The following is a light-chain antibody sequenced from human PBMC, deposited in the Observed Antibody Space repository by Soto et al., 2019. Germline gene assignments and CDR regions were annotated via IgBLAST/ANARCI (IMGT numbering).Light chain of an antibody. CDR2: DAS. J-gene: IGKJ5*01. CDR3: QQRNSWPPTFT. Sequence: ESVLTQSPVTLSLSPWEKATLSCSSIQTVRNNYLAWYQQKPGQAPRLLIYDASSRATGIPARFSGSGSGTEFTLTISSLEPEDFAVYYCQQRNSWPPTFTFGQGTRLEIK. V-gene: IGKV3D-20*02. CDR1: QTVRNNY.